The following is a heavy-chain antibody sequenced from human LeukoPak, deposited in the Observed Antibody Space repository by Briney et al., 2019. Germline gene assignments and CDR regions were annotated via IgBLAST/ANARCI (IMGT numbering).Heavy chain of an antibody. Sequence: GGSLRLSCAASGFSVSSNYMSWVRQAPGKGLTWVSVIYSSGSTYYADSVKGRFAISRDDSKNTLHLQMDSLRAEDTAIYYCARAHGRITRDAYFDYWGQGTLVTVSS. CDR3: ARAHGRITRDAYFDY. CDR1: GFSVSSNY. D-gene: IGHD3-10*01. J-gene: IGHJ4*02. V-gene: IGHV3-53*01. CDR2: IYSSGST.